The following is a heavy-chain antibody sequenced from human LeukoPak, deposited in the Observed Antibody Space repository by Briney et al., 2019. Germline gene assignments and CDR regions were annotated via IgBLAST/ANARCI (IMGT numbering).Heavy chain of an antibody. V-gene: IGHV3-20*04. CDR1: GFTFDDYG. CDR2: INWNGGST. D-gene: IGHD6-19*01. Sequence: GGSLRLSCAASGFTFDDYGMSWVRQAPGKGLEWVSGINWNGGSTGYADSVKGRFTISRDNAKYSLYLQMNSLRAEDTALYYCARHLPGYSRGLGLDAFDIWGQGTMVTVSS. CDR3: ARHLPGYSRGLGLDAFDI. J-gene: IGHJ3*02.